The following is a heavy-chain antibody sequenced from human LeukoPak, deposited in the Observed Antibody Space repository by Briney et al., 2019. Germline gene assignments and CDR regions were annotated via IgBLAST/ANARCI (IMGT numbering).Heavy chain of an antibody. J-gene: IGHJ6*02. CDR2: IGTAGDT. V-gene: IGHV3-13*01. D-gene: IGHD3-10*01. CDR1: GFTFSSYD. CDR3: ARSKSSGSVIYYYYGMDV. Sequence: GSLRLSCAASGFTFSSYDMHWVRQATGKGLEWVSAIGTAGDTYYPGSVKGRFTISRENAKNSLYLQMNSLRAGDTAVYYCARSKSSGSVIYYYYGMDVWGQGTTVTVS.